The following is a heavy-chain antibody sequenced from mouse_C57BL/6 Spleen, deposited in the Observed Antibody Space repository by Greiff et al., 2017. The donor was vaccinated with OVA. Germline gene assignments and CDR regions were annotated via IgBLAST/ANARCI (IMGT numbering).Heavy chain of an antibody. J-gene: IGHJ1*03. CDR2: IDPSDSYT. CDR1: GYTFTSYW. V-gene: IGHV1-69*01. D-gene: IGHD1-1*01. CDR3: ARSGYGSSYWYFDV. Sequence: QVQLQQPGAELVMPGASVKLSCKASGYTFTSYWMHWVKQRPGQDLEWIGEIDPSDSYTNYNQKFKGKSTLTVDKSSSTAYMQLSSLTSEDSAVYYCARSGYGSSYWYFDVWGTGTTVTVSS.